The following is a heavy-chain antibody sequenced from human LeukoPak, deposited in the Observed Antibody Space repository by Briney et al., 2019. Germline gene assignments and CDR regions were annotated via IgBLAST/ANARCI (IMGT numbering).Heavy chain of an antibody. J-gene: IGHJ4*02. CDR2: ISGSGDST. D-gene: IGHD2-2*02. CDR3: AKGCSYTNCYTSDY. Sequence: GGFLRLSCAASGFTFSNYAMTWVRPAPGKGLEWVSAISGSGDSTHYADSVKGRFTISRDNSKNTLYLQMNSPRAEDTAVYYCAKGCSYTNCYTSDYWGQGTLVTVSS. CDR1: GFTFSNYA. V-gene: IGHV3-23*01.